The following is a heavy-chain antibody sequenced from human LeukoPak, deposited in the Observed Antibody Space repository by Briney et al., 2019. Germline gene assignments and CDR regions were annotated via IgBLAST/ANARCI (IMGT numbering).Heavy chain of an antibody. CDR1: GGSISSSSFF. CDR2: VSYSGTT. CDR3: ASQNYYDSSGLDY. V-gene: IGHV4-39*01. J-gene: IGHJ4*02. D-gene: IGHD3-22*01. Sequence: SETLSLTCTVSGGSISSSSFFWAWIRQPPGTGLEWIGTVSYSGTTYYSPSLKSRVTISVDTSKNQFSLKLSSVTAADTAVYYCASQNYYDSSGLDYWGQGTLVTVSS.